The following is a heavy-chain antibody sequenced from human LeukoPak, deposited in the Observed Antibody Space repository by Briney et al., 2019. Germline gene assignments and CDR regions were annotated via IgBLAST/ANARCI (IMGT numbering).Heavy chain of an antibody. Sequence: GGSLRLSCAASGFTFSSYGMPWVRQAPGKGLEWVAVIWYDGSNKYYADSVKGRFTISRDNSKNTLYLQMNSLRAEDTAVYYCARDSTDGVIPRELHPPFDYWGQGTLVTVSS. J-gene: IGHJ4*02. V-gene: IGHV3-33*01. CDR3: ARDSTDGVIPRELHPPFDY. CDR2: IWYDGSNK. CDR1: GFTFSSYG. D-gene: IGHD1-26*01.